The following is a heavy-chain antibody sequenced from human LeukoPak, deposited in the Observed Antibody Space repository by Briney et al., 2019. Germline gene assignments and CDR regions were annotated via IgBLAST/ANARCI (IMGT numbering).Heavy chain of an antibody. Sequence: ASVKVSCKASGYTFTSYGISWVRQAPGQGLEWMGWISAYNGTTNYAQKLRGRVTMTTDTSTSTAYMELRSLRSDDTAVYYCARSVRVVWSTGFFDYWGQGTLDTVSS. CDR1: GYTFTSYG. CDR2: ISAYNGTT. V-gene: IGHV1-18*01. CDR3: ARSVRVVWSTGFFDY. J-gene: IGHJ4*02. D-gene: IGHD2-2*01.